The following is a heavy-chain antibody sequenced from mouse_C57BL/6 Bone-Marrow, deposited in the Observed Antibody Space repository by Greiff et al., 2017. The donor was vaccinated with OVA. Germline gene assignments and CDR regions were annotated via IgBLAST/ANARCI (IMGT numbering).Heavy chain of an antibody. CDR2: IDPSDSYT. CDR1: GYTFTSYW. CDR3: ARWGRDSFDY. J-gene: IGHJ2*01. D-gene: IGHD2-4*01. Sequence: VQLQQPGAELVMPGASVKLSCKASGYTFTSYWMHWVKQRPGQGLEWIGEIDPSDSYTNYNQKFKGKSTLTVDKSSSTAYMQLSSLTSEDSAVYYCARWGRDSFDYWGQGTTLTVSS. V-gene: IGHV1-69*01.